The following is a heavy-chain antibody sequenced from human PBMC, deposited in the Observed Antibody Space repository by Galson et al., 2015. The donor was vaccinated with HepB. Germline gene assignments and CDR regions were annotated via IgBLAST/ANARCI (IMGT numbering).Heavy chain of an antibody. V-gene: IGHV4-59*08. J-gene: IGHJ4*02. CDR3: AGPLSYFDS. CDR2: VYDTGTT. CDR1: GGSISSFY. Sequence: ETLSLTCTVSGGSISSFYWSWIRQAPGKGLEWIGYVYDTGTTNYNPSLKSRVTISVDTFRKQVSLKLISVTAADTAIYYCAGPLSYFDSWGQGTLVTVSS.